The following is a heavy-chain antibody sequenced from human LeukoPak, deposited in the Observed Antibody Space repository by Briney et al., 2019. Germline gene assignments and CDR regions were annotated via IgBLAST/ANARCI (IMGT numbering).Heavy chain of an antibody. CDR2: IYSSGST. D-gene: IGHD3-3*01. J-gene: IGHJ5*02. V-gene: IGHV4-39*07. CDR1: SGSISSSSYY. Sequence: SETLSLTCTVSSGSISSSSYYWGWIRQPPGKGLEWIGSIYSSGSTYYNPSLKSRVTISVDTSKNQFSLKLSSVTAADTAVYFCARDGRIRFPVTNWFDPWGQGTLVTVSS. CDR3: ARDGRIRFPVTNWFDP.